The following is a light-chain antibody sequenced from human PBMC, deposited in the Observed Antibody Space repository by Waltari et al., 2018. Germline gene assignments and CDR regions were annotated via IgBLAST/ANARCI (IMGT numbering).Light chain of an antibody. CDR2: DLS. Sequence: QSALTQPRSVSGSPGLSVTVSCTGTSSAVGGYDYSSWYQQHPGKAPHPLIYDLSTRPSGVPDRFSGSKSGNTASLTISGLQAEDEADYYCCSYAGSYTYVFGTGTKLTVL. CDR1: SSAVGGYDY. V-gene: IGLV2-11*01. J-gene: IGLJ1*01. CDR3: CSYAGSYTYV.